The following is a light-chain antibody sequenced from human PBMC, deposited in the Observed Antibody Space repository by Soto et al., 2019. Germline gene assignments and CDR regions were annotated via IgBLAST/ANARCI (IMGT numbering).Light chain of an antibody. J-gene: IGKJ1*01. V-gene: IGKV1-5*01. Sequence: DIQMTHSPSTLSASVGYRFTITCRASQSISSWLAWYQQKKGKAPKLLIYDASSLESGVPSRFRGSGYGTELTITISSMQTDDFETYYCQQYNSYSWTFGQGTKVDIK. CDR3: QQYNSYSWT. CDR1: QSISSW. CDR2: DAS.